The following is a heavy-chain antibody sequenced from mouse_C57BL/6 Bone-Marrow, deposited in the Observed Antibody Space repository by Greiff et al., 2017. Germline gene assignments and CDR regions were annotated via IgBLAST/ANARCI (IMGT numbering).Heavy chain of an antibody. CDR1: GYTFTSYW. Sequence: VQLQQPGAELVRPGTSVKLSCKASGYTFTSYWMHWVKQRPGKGLEWIGVIDPSASYTNYNQKFKGKATLTVDTSSSTAYMHLSSLTSEDSAVYYCAGPHSTYFDYWGQGTTLTVSA. V-gene: IGHV1-59*01. CDR3: AGPHSTYFDY. CDR2: IDPSASYT. J-gene: IGHJ2*01. D-gene: IGHD2-5*01.